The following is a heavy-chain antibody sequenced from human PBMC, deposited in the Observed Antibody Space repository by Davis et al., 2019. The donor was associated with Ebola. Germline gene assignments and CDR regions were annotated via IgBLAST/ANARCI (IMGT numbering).Heavy chain of an antibody. Sequence: PGGSLRLSCAASGFPFTEYAMHWVRQVPGKGLEWVSTTGWDGGSTYYADSVTGRFTISRDNSKNSLYLQMNSLRAEDTALYYCSRGGRSRGYEIHYWGPGTLVTVSS. D-gene: IGHD6-13*01. V-gene: IGHV3-43D*04. CDR1: GFPFTEYA. CDR2: TGWDGGST. J-gene: IGHJ4*02. CDR3: SRGGRSRGYEIHY.